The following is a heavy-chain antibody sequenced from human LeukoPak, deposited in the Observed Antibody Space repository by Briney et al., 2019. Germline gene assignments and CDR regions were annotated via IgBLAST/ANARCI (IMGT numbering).Heavy chain of an antibody. CDR2: IKHDGSDK. CDR3: ARVGYGSGWYFDH. J-gene: IGHJ4*02. Sequence: GGSLRLSCAASGFTFSNYWMSWVRQAPGKGLEWVANIKHDGSDKYYVDSVKGRFTISRDNAKNSLYLQMNSLRAEDTAVYYCARVGYGSGWYFDHWGQGTLLTVSS. V-gene: IGHV3-7*01. D-gene: IGHD6-19*01. CDR1: GFTFSNYW.